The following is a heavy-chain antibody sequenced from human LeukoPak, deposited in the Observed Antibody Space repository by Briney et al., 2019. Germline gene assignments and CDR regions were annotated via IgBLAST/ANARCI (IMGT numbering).Heavy chain of an antibody. V-gene: IGHV4-38-2*02. Sequence: SETLSLTCTVSGYSISSGYYWGWIRQSPGKGLQWIGSIYHSGSSYYHPSLKSRVTISVDTSKNQFSLKLSSVTAADTAVYYCARETTVRACFDYWGQGTLVTVSS. CDR3: ARETTVRACFDY. D-gene: IGHD1-26*01. J-gene: IGHJ4*02. CDR2: IYHSGSS. CDR1: GYSISSGYY.